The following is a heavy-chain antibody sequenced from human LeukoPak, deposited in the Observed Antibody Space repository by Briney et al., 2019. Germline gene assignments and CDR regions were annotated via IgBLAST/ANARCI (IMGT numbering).Heavy chain of an antibody. J-gene: IGHJ4*02. CDR3: ARDHGGSELPYFDY. D-gene: IGHD1-7*01. CDR2: IIPIFGTA. V-gene: IGHV1-69*05. Sequence: GASVKVSCKASGGTFSSYAISRVRQAPGQGLEWMGGIIPIFGTANYAQKFQGRVTITTDESTSTAYMELSSLRSEDTAVYYCARDHGGSELPYFDYWGQGTLVTVSS. CDR1: GGTFSSYA.